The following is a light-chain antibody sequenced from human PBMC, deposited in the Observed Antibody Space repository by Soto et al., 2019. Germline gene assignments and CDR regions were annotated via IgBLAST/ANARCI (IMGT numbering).Light chain of an antibody. Sequence: ETVLKQSTCTLSLSAGERATVSCRASQSVNNNFLAWYQLRPGQAPRLLISGASSRATGIPDRISGSGSGTDFTLTITRVEPEDSAMYYCQHYVGSPTFGQGTKVDI. CDR3: QHYVGSPT. V-gene: IGKV3-20*01. CDR2: GAS. CDR1: QSVNNNF. J-gene: IGKJ1*01.